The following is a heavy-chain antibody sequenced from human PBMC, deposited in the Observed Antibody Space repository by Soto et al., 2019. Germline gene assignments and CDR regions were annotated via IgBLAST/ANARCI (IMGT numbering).Heavy chain of an antibody. CDR1: GFTFSIQA. J-gene: IGHJ4*02. D-gene: IGHD2-21*02. Sequence: VGSLRLLFLISGFTFSIQAVSWLRQAPGKGLEWVSAISGSGGSTYYADSVKGRFTISRDNSKNTLYLQMNSLRAEDTAVYYCAKDDDMVVTAIFDYWGQGT. V-gene: IGHV3-23*01. CDR3: AKDDDMVVTAIFDY. CDR2: ISGSGGST.